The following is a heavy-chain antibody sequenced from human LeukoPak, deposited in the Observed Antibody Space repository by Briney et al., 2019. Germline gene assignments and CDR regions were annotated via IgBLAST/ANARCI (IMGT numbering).Heavy chain of an antibody. D-gene: IGHD2-2*02. Sequence: PGGSLRLSCAASGFTFSRYGMHWVRQAPGKGLEWVAVIWYDGNNKYYADSVQGRFTISRDNSKNTLDLQMNSLRAEDTAVYYCARDSPGDIVVVPAAIRGVDYWGQGTLVTVSS. CDR2: IWYDGNNK. CDR3: ARDSPGDIVVVPAAIRGVDY. CDR1: GFTFSRYG. J-gene: IGHJ4*02. V-gene: IGHV3-33*01.